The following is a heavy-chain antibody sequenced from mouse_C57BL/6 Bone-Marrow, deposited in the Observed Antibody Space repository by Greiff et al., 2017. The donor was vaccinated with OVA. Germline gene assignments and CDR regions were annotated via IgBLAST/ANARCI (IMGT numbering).Heavy chain of an antibody. Sequence: QVQLQQPGAELVKPGASVKLSCKASGYTFTSYWMQWVKQRPGQGLEWIGEIDPSDSYTNYNQKFKGKATLTVDTSSSTAYMQLSSLTSEDSAVYYCASYGNYVDYWGQGTTLTVSS. CDR2: IDPSDSYT. D-gene: IGHD2-1*01. V-gene: IGHV1-50*01. CDR3: ASYGNYVDY. J-gene: IGHJ2*01. CDR1: GYTFTSYW.